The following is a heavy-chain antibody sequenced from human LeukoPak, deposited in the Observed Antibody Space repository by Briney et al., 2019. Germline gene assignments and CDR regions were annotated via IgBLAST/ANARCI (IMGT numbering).Heavy chain of an antibody. Sequence: GGSLRLSCAASGFTFSSYAMHWVRQAPGKGLEWVAVISYDGSNKYYADSVKGRFTISRDNSKNTLYLQMNSLRAEDTAVYYCARGYGDYGGMDVWGQGTTVTVSS. V-gene: IGHV3-30*04. CDR3: ARGYGDYGGMDV. J-gene: IGHJ6*02. D-gene: IGHD4-17*01. CDR2: ISYDGSNK. CDR1: GFTFSSYA.